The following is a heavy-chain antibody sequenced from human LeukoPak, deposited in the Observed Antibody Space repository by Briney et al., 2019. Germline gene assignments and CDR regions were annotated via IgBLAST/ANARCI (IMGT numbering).Heavy chain of an antibody. D-gene: IGHD6-19*01. CDR2: ISSSGSSI. J-gene: IGHJ4*02. CDR1: GFTFSNSG. V-gene: IGHV3-48*04. CDR3: ARDGGVAVAYDY. Sequence: PGGSLRLSCVGSGFTFSNSGMNWVRQVPGKGLEWVAFISSSGSSIYYADSAKGRFTISRDNAKKSLDLQMNSVRAEDTALYYCARDGGVAVAYDYWGQGTLVTVS.